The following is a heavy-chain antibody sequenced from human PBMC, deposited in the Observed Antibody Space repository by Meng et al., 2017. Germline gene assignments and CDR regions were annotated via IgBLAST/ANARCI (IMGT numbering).Heavy chain of an antibody. D-gene: IGHD3-10*01. CDR1: GGPVSGYY. CDR2: INHSGST. V-gene: IGHV4-34*01. Sequence: QLLLQRCAPGLWKPPRTLSPPVACNGGPVSGYYWSWIRQPPGKVLEWIGEINHSGSTNYNPSLKSRVTISVDTSKNQFSLKLSSVTAADTAVYYCARVVKFGSGSYYNNDYWGQGTLVTVSS. CDR3: ARVVKFGSGSYYNNDY. J-gene: IGHJ4*02.